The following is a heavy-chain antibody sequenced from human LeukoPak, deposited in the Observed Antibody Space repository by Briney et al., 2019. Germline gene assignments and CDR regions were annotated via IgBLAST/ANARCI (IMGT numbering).Heavy chain of an antibody. CDR2: INPNSGGT. D-gene: IGHD6-19*01. V-gene: IGHV1-2*02. Sequence: ASVKVSCKASGYTFTGYYMHWVRQAPEQGLEWMGWINPNSGGTNYAQKFQGRVTVTRDTSISTAYMELSRLRSDDTAVYYCARVLPWLVRNWFAPWGEGTLVTVSS. CDR3: ARVLPWLVRNWFAP. J-gene: IGHJ5*02. CDR1: GYTFTGYY.